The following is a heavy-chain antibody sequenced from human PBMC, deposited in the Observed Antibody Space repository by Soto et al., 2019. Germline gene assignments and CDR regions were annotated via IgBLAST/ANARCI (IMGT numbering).Heavy chain of an antibody. V-gene: IGHV1-69*02. CDR1: GGTFSSYT. D-gene: IGHD6-13*01. CDR2: IIPILGIA. Sequence: QVQLVQSGAEVKKPGSSVKVSCKASGGTFSSYTISWVRQAPGQGLEWMGRIIPILGIANYAQKFQGRVTITADKATSTAYMELSSLRSEDTAVYYCARGIGAAEMGMDVWGQGTTVTVSS. J-gene: IGHJ6*02. CDR3: ARGIGAAEMGMDV.